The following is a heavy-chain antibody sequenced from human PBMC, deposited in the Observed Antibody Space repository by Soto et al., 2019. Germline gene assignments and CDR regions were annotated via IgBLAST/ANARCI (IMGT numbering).Heavy chain of an antibody. V-gene: IGHV3-23*01. J-gene: IGHJ4*02. CDR2: ISGSGGST. D-gene: IGHD3-22*01. CDR3: AKDPTTYYYDSSGYGHDY. Sequence: LRLSCAASGFTFSSYAMSWVRQAPGKGLEWVSAISGSGGSTYYADSVKGRFTISRDNSKNTLYLQMNSLRAEDTAVYYCAKDPTTYYYDSSGYGHDYWGQGTLVTVSS. CDR1: GFTFSSYA.